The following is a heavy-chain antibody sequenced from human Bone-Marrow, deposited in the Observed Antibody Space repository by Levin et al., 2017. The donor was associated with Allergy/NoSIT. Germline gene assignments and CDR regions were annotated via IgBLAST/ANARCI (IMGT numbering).Heavy chain of an antibody. CDR3: ARDRVRSTRYGSGMEAFDI. D-gene: IGHD3-10*01. V-gene: IGHV4-59*01. Sequence: SQTLSLTCTVSSGSISSYHWNWIRQPPGKGLEWIAYIYYGGTTSYNPSLKSRVTMSVDTSKNQLSLKLSSVTAADTAIYYCARDRVRSTRYGSGMEAFDIWGPGTMVTVSS. CDR1: SGSISSYH. J-gene: IGHJ3*02. CDR2: IYYGGTT.